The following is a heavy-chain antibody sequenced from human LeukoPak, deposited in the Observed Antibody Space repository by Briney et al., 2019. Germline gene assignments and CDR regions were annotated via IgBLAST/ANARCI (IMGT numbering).Heavy chain of an antibody. J-gene: IGHJ4*02. D-gene: IGHD3-22*01. V-gene: IGHV3-23*01. Sequence: GGSLRLSCAASGFTFSSYAMSWVRQAPGKGLEWVAGISDSGGRTNYADSVKGRFTISRDNPKNTLYLQMNSLRVEDTAVYFCAKRGVVIRVILVGFHKEANYFDSWGQGALVTVSS. CDR3: AKRGVVIRVILVGFHKEANYFDS. CDR1: GFTFSSYA. CDR2: ISDSGGRT.